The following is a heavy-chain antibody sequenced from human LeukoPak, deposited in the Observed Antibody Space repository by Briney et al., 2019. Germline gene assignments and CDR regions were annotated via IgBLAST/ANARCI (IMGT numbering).Heavy chain of an antibody. D-gene: IGHD4-17*01. CDR1: GGSISNYY. CDR3: GRGRTLRGGDDY. CDR2: LYYSGTT. V-gene: IGHV4-59*01. Sequence: PSETMSLTCTVSGGSISNYYWNWIRQPPGKGLEFIGYLYYSGTTSYNPSLKNRVTISIETSKNQFYLNLTSVTAADTAVYYCGRGRTLRGGDDYWGQGTLVTVSS. J-gene: IGHJ4*02.